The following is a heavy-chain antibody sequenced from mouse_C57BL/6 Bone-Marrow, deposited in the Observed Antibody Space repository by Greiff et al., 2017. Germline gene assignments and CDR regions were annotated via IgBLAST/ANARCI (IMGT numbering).Heavy chain of an antibody. CDR3: ARELVYYDYSAWFAY. CDR1: GYTFTSYW. D-gene: IGHD2-4*01. CDR2: IDPSDSYT. V-gene: IGHV1-50*01. J-gene: IGHJ3*01. Sequence: QVQLQQPGAELVKPGASVKLSCKASGYTFTSYWMQWVKQRPGQGLEWIGEIDPSDSYTYYNQKFKGKATLTVDTSSSTAYMQLSSLTSEDSAVYYWARELVYYDYSAWFAYWGQGTRVTVSA.